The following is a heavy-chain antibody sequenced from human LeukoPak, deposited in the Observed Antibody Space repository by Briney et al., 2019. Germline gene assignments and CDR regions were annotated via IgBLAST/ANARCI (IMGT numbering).Heavy chain of an antibody. D-gene: IGHD4-17*01. CDR1: GFTVSSNY. V-gene: IGHV3-66*01. CDR3: ARVLRDYGDYIPPGAFNI. Sequence: GGSLRLSCAASGFTVSSNYMSWVRQAPGKGLEWVSVIYSGGSTYYADSVKGRFTISRDNSKNTLYLQMNSLRAEDTAVYYCARVLRDYGDYIPPGAFNIWGQGTMVTGSS. J-gene: IGHJ3*02. CDR2: IYSGGST.